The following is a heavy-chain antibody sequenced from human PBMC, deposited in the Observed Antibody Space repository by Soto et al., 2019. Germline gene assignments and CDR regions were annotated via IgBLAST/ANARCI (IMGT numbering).Heavy chain of an antibody. J-gene: IGHJ4*02. D-gene: IGHD2-2*01. CDR3: AREVIPGREAEFDY. V-gene: IGHV3-30*11. CDR1: GFTFSNYV. CDR2: VSDDGSRV. Sequence: QVQLVESGGAVVRPGTSLRLSCATSGFTFSNYVLHWVRQAPGKGLEWVALVSDDGSRVNYANSVKGRFIVSRDNSKRMLYLEMNRLTGEDTGLYFCAREVIPGREAEFDYWGQGTLVTVSS.